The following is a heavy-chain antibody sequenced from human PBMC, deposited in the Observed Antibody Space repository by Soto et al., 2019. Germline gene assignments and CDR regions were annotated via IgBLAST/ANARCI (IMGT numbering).Heavy chain of an antibody. CDR1: GFSLSTSGVG. Sequence: QITLKESGPTLVKPTQTLTLTCTFSGFSLSTSGVGVGWIRQPPGKALEWLALIYWDDDKRYSPSLKSRLTITKDTSKNQVVLTMTNMNPVDTATYYCAHETYYYGSGSQIDYWGQGTLVTVSS. D-gene: IGHD3-10*01. CDR2: IYWDDDK. CDR3: AHETYYYGSGSQIDY. V-gene: IGHV2-5*02. J-gene: IGHJ4*02.